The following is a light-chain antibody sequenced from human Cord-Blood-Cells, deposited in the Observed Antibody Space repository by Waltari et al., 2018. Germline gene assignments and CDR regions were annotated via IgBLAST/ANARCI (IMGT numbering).Light chain of an antibody. CDR1: QSVSSY. Sequence: EIVLTQSPATLSLSPGERATLPCRASQSVSSYLAGYQQKPGQAPRLLIYDASNRATGIPARFSCSGSGTDFTLTISSLEPEDFAVYYCQQRSNWPLTFGGGTKVEIK. CDR2: DAS. J-gene: IGKJ4*01. V-gene: IGKV3-11*01. CDR3: QQRSNWPLT.